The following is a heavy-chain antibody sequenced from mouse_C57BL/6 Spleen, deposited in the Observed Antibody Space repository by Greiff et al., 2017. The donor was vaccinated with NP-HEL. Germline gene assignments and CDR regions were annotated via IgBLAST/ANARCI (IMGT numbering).Heavy chain of an antibody. J-gene: IGHJ4*01. V-gene: IGHV1-22*01. CDR1: GYTFTDYN. CDR2: INPNNGGT. CDR3: ARSRDGPYAMDY. D-gene: IGHD2-3*01. Sequence: EVQLKQSGPELVKPGASVKMSCKASGYTFTDYNMHWVKQSHGKSLEWIGYINPNNGGTSYNQKFKGKATLTVNKSSSTAYMELRSLTSEDSAVYYCARSRDGPYAMDYWGQGTSVTVSS.